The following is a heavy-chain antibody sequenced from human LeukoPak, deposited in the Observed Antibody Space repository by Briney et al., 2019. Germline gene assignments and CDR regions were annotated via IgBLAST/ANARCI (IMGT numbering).Heavy chain of an antibody. CDR2: INAGNGNT. D-gene: IGHD2-2*01. CDR3: ARAPRGNSGYCSSPSCTDHRYNWFDP. J-gene: IGHJ5*02. V-gene: IGHV1-3*01. Sequence: ASVTVSCKASGYTFTSYAMHWVRQAPGQRLEWMGWINAGNGNTKYSQKFQGRVTITRDTSASTAYMEVSSLRSEDTAVYYCARAPRGNSGYCSSPSCTDHRYNWFDPRGQGTLVTVSS. CDR1: GYTFTSYA.